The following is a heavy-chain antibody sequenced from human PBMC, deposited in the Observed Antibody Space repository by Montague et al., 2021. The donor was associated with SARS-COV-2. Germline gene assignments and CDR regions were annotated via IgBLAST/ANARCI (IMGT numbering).Heavy chain of an antibody. D-gene: IGHD3-9*01. CDR2: IYYTGSS. Sequence: SETLSLTCTVSGGSVSSGSFYWSWIRQPPGKGLELIGYIYYTGSSNYNPSLKSRVTISVDTSKNQFSLKLSSVTAADTAVYYCASLRGSAEILNAFQGVSYFYGLDVWGQGTTVTVSS. CDR1: GGSVSSGSFY. J-gene: IGHJ6*02. V-gene: IGHV4-61*01. CDR3: ASLRGSAEILNAFQGVSYFYGLDV.